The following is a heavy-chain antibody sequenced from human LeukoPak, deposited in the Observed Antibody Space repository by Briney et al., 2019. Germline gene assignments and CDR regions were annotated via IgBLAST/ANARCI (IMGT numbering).Heavy chain of an antibody. CDR1: GFIFSTYW. J-gene: IGHJ4*02. V-gene: IGHV3-74*01. Sequence: GGSLRLSCAASGFIFSTYWMHWVRQAPGKGLVWVSRINPDGSRTDYADSVKGRFTISRDNSKNTLYLQMNSLRAEDTAVYYCAKDPGGTIFGVVTNYFDYWGQGTLVTVSS. CDR2: INPDGSRT. D-gene: IGHD3-3*01. CDR3: AKDPGGTIFGVVTNYFDY.